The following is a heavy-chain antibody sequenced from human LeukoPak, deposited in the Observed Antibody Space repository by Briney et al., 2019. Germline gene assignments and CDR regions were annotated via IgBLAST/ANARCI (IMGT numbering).Heavy chain of an antibody. V-gene: IGHV3-30-3*01. J-gene: IGHJ3*02. CDR2: ISYDGSNK. Sequence: GRCLSLSCVAYGFTFSSYAMHWVRQAAGKGREWVAVISYDGSNKHYADSVKGRFTISRDNSKNTLYLQTNSLRAEDTAVYYCARDLEVVGGNAFDIWGQGTMVTVSS. D-gene: IGHD1-26*01. CDR3: ARDLEVVGGNAFDI. CDR1: GFTFSSYA.